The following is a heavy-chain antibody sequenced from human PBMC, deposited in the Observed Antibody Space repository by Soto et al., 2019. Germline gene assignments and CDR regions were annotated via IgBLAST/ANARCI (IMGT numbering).Heavy chain of an antibody. J-gene: IGHJ3*02. CDR2: IYYSGST. V-gene: IGHV4-59*01. Sequence: QVQLQESGPGLVKPSETLSLTCTVSGGSISSYYWSWIRQPPGKVLEWIGSIYYSGSTKYNPSLKSRVTVSASTSKNQFSLKLSSVTAADTAVYYCAGEGYSRSWYAGGAFDIWGQGTMVTVSS. CDR1: GGSISSYY. D-gene: IGHD6-13*01. CDR3: AGEGYSRSWYAGGAFDI.